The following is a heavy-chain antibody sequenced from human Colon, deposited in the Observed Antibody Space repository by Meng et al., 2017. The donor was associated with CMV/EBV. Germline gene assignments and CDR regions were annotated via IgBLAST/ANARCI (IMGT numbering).Heavy chain of an antibody. CDR1: GFTFSDYI. V-gene: IGHV3-21*06. Sequence: GGSLRLSCAASGFTFSDYIMNWVRQAPGKGLEWVSSISATSTYIYYADSVKGRFTISRDNGKNLVYLQMNNLRAEDTAVYYCARDTTSGSYIHHYGMDVWGLGTTVTRLL. J-gene: IGHJ6*02. D-gene: IGHD1-26*01. CDR3: ARDTTSGSYIHHYGMDV. CDR2: ISATSTYI.